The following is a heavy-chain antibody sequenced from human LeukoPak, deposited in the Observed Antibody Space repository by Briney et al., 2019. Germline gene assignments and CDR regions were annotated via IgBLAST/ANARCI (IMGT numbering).Heavy chain of an antibody. J-gene: IGHJ1*01. D-gene: IGHD3-22*01. Sequence: SETLSLTCTVSGDFISGSSYYWGSIRQPPGKGLEWIGDVYYTGRTYYNPSLKSRVFISIDTSKNYFSLNLSFVIAAYTAVYYCASRRYYDSTGYLEWGRDSLVTVSS. CDR1: GDFISGSSYY. CDR3: ASRRYYDSTGYLE. V-gene: IGHV4-39*02. CDR2: VYYTGRT.